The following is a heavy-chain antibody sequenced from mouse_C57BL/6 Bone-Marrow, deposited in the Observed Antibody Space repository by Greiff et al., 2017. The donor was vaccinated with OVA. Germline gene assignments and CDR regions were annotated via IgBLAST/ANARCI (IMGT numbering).Heavy chain of an antibody. V-gene: IGHV1-72*01. CDR2: IDPNSGGT. D-gene: IGHD1-1*01. J-gene: IGHJ4*01. CDR3: ARERATVERDYAMDY. Sequence: QVQLKQPGAELVKPGASVKLSCKASGYTFTSYWMHWVKQRPGRGLEWIGRIDPNSGGTKYNEKFKSKATLTVDKPSSTAYMQLSSLTSEDSAVYDCARERATVERDYAMDYWGQGTSVTVSS. CDR1: GYTFTSYW.